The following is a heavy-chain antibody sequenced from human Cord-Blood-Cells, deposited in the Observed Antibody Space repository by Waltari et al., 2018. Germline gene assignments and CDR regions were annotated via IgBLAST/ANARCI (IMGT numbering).Heavy chain of an antibody. CDR1: GFTVICHY. V-gene: IGHV3-53*01. Sequence: EVQLVESGGGLIQPGGSLRLSCAASGFTVICHYMDWVRQAPGKGLEWVSFIYSGGSTYYADSVKGRFTISRDNSKNTLYLQMNSLRAEDTAVYYCARGFCSSTSCYAFDIWGQGTMVTVSS. J-gene: IGHJ3*02. CDR3: ARGFCSSTSCYAFDI. D-gene: IGHD2-2*01. CDR2: IYSGGST.